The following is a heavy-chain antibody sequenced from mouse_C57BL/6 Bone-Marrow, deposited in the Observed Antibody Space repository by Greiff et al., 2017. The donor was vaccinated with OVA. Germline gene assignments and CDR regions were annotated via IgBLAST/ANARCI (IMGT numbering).Heavy chain of an antibody. D-gene: IGHD2-4*01. J-gene: IGHJ3*01. V-gene: IGHV2-9-1*01. CDR2: IWTGGGT. Sequence: VQLQESGPGLVAPSQSLSITCTVSGFSLTRYAISWVRPPPGKGLEWLGVIWTGGGTNYNSALKSRLSISKDNSKSQVFLKMNSLQTDDTARYYWARNWDYGPWFAYWGQGTLVTVSA. CDR1: GFSLTRYA. CDR3: ARNWDYGPWFAY.